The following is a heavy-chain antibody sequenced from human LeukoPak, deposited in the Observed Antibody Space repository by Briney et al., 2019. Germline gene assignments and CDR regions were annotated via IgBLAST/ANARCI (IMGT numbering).Heavy chain of an antibody. Sequence: PGGSLRLSCVASGFTFSSYAMSWVRQAPGKGLEWVSAISGGGGNTYYADPVRGLFTISRYNSKNTLHLQMTSLRAEDTAVYYCAKDWKEVGYCSSGSCYSDYLGQGTLVTVSS. CDR2: ISGGGGNT. D-gene: IGHD2-15*01. CDR1: GFTFSSYA. V-gene: IGHV3-23*01. CDR3: AKDWKEVGYCSSGSCYSDY. J-gene: IGHJ4*02.